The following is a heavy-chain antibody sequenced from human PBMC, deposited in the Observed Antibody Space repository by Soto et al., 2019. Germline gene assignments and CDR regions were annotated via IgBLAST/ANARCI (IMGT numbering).Heavy chain of an antibody. D-gene: IGHD2-15*01. V-gene: IGHV3-73*01. CDR1: GFTISGSA. Sequence: ELQLVESGGGLVQPGGSLKLSCAASGFTISGSAMHWVRQASGKGLEWVGRIRSKANSYATAYAASVKGRFTISRDDSKNTAYLQMNSLKTEDTAVYYCTRHREDFYYYYYYMDVWGKGTTVTVSS. J-gene: IGHJ6*03. CDR2: IRSKANSYAT. CDR3: TRHREDFYYYYYYMDV.